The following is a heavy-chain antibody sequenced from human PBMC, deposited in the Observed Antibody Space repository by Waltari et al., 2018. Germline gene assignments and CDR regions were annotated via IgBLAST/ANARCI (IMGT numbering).Heavy chain of an antibody. CDR2: INHSGST. CDR1: GGSFSGYY. CDR3: ARGNFWSGQGDY. V-gene: IGHV4-34*01. Sequence: QVQLQQWGAGLLKPSETLSLTCAVYGGSFSGYYWSWIRQPPGKGLEWIGEINHSGSTNYNPSLKSRVTISVDTSKNQFSLKLSSVTAADTAVYYCARGNFWSGQGDYWGQGTLVTVSS. J-gene: IGHJ4*02. D-gene: IGHD3-3*01.